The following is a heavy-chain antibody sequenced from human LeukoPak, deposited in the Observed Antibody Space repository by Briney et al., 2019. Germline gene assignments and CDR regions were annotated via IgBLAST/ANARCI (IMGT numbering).Heavy chain of an antibody. CDR3: ARQGAFREAYFDY. CDR1: GYSISSGYY. Sequence: SETLSLTCTVSGYSISSGYYWGWIRQPPGKGLEWIASISHSGITYYHPSLKSRVTISVDTSKNQFSLKLSSVTAADTAVYYCARQGAFREAYFDYWGQGTLVTVSS. V-gene: IGHV4-38-2*02. D-gene: IGHD1-26*01. CDR2: ISHSGIT. J-gene: IGHJ4*02.